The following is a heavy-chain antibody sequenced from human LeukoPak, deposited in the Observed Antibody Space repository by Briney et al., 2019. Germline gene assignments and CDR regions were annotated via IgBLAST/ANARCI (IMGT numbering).Heavy chain of an antibody. CDR3: ARSSLRPDY. CDR1: GYSFGTYG. V-gene: IGHV1-18*01. CDR2: ISAYNSKT. Sequence: ASVKVSCKASGYSFGTYGVCWVRQAPGQGLEWMGWISAYNSKTNYAQKFQGGVTMTTDTSTSTAYMELRSLKFDDTAMYFCARSSLRPDYWGQGTLVTVSS. J-gene: IGHJ4*02. D-gene: IGHD2-2*01.